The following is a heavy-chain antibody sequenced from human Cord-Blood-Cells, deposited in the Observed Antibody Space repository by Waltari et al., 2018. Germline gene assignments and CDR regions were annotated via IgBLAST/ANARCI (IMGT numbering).Heavy chain of an antibody. CDR1: GFTFCSYP. Sequence: QVQLVESGGGVVQPWRSLSLSCADTGFTFCSYPMYGTRQAPGTGLEGVACISNDGNNKYYADSVKGRFTISRDNSKNTRYLQMNSLRAGEPAVYYWAREGGAGSWFDYWGQGTLVTVSS. V-gene: IGHV3-30-3*01. CDR3: AREGGAGSWFDY. CDR2: ISNDGNNK. D-gene: IGHD6-13*01. J-gene: IGHJ4*02.